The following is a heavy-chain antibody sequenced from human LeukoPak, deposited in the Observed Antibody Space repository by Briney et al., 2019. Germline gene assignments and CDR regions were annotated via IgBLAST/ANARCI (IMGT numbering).Heavy chain of an antibody. CDR2: ISYDGSNE. CDR1: GFTFSSYA. D-gene: IGHD3-10*01. Sequence: GGSLRLSCAACGFTFSSYAMHWVRQAPGKGLEGVAVISYDGSNEYYADSVKGRFTISRDNSKNSLYLQMHSLRAEDTAVYYCARAVLLWFGEFDYWGQGTLVTVSS. V-gene: IGHV3-30*01. CDR3: ARAVLLWFGEFDY. J-gene: IGHJ4*02.